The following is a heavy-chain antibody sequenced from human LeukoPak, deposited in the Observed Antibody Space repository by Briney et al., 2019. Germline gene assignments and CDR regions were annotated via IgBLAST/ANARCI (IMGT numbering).Heavy chain of an antibody. V-gene: IGHV3-20*04. D-gene: IGHD6-19*01. J-gene: IGHJ4*02. CDR2: INWNGGST. CDR1: GFTFDDYG. Sequence: GGSLRLSCAASGFTFDDYGTSWVRQAPGKGLEWVSGINWNGGSTGYADSVKGRFTISRDNAKNSLYLQMNSLRAEDTALYYCARGNPYSSGWYVYDYWGQGTLVTVSS. CDR3: ARGNPYSSGWYVYDY.